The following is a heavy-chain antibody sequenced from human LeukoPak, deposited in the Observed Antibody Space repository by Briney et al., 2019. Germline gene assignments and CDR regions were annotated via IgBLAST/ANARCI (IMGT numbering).Heavy chain of an antibody. CDR2: IIPILGIA. CDR1: GGTFSSYA. CDR3: ARGSQDIVVVPAGGAFDI. V-gene: IGHV1-69*04. D-gene: IGHD2-2*01. Sequence: SVKVSCKASGGTFSSYAISWVRQAPGQGLEWMGRIIPILGIANYAQKFQGRVTITADKSTSTAYMELSSLRSEDTAVYYCARGSQDIVVVPAGGAFDIWGQGTLVTVSS. J-gene: IGHJ4*02.